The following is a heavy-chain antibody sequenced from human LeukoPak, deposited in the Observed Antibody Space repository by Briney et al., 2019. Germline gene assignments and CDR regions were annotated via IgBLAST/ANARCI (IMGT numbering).Heavy chain of an antibody. CDR1: GGSFSGYY. V-gene: IGHV4-34*01. CDR2: IYHSGSA. J-gene: IGHJ4*02. D-gene: IGHD3-10*01. Sequence: SETLSLTCAVYGGSFSGYYWSWIRQPPGKGLEWIGEIYHSGSANYNPSLKSRVTISVDKSKNQFSLKLSSVTAADTAVYYCARDRGSARPIDYWGQGTLVTVSS. CDR3: ARDRGSARPIDY.